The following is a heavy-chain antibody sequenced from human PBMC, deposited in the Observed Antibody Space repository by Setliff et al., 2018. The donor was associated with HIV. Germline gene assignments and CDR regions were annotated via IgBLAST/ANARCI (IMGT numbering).Heavy chain of an antibody. V-gene: IGHV4-39*07. Sequence: SETLSLTCTVSGGSISSSSYYWGWIRQPPGKGLEWIGFISYSGTTYYNPSLRSRVTISVDTSKNQFSLRLTSVTAADTAVYYCARYDYGDSYFDYWGQGPWSPSPQ. CDR3: ARYDYGDSYFDY. J-gene: IGHJ4*02. CDR2: ISYSGTT. CDR1: GGSISSSSYY. D-gene: IGHD4-17*01.